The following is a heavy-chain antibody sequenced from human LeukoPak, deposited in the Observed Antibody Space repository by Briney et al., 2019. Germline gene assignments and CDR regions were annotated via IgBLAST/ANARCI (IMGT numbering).Heavy chain of an antibody. V-gene: IGHV1-2*02. CDR1: GYTFTGYY. CDR3: ARDRTTGTFFNYYYYMDV. Sequence: ASVKVSCKASGYTFTGYYMHWVRQAPGQGLEWIGWINPNSGGTNYAQKFQGRVTMTRDTSISTAYMELSRLRSDDTAVYYCARDRTTGTFFNYYYYMDVWGKGTTVTVSS. D-gene: IGHD1-7*01. CDR2: INPNSGGT. J-gene: IGHJ6*03.